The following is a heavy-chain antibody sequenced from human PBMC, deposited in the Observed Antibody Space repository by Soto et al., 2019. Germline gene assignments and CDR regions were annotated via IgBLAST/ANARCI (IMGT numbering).Heavy chain of an antibody. D-gene: IGHD2-2*01. V-gene: IGHV3-30*18. Sequence: QVQLVESGGGVVQPGRSLRLSCAASGFTFSSYGMHWVRQAPGKGLEWVAVISYDGSNKYYADSVKGRFTISRDNSKNTLYLQMNSLRAEDTAVYYCAKDLEVVVVPAVQKWEGDYYYYYGMDVWGQGTTVTVSS. J-gene: IGHJ6*02. CDR2: ISYDGSNK. CDR3: AKDLEVVVVPAVQKWEGDYYYYYGMDV. CDR1: GFTFSSYG.